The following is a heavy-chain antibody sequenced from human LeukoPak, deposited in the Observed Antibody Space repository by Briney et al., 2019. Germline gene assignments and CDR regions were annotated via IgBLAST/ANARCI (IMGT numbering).Heavy chain of an antibody. J-gene: IGHJ3*02. V-gene: IGHV3-20*04. Sequence: GGSLRLSCAASGFIFDDYGMTWVRQAPGKGLEWVSGTNWNGGSTGYADSVKGRFTISRDNAKNSLYLQMNSLRAEDTALYYCARRDIVVVPASILGAFDIWGQGTMVTVSS. CDR3: ARRDIVVVPASILGAFDI. D-gene: IGHD2-2*02. CDR1: GFIFDDYG. CDR2: TNWNGGST.